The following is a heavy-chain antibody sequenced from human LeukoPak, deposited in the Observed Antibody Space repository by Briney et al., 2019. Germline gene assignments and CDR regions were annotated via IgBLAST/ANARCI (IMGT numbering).Heavy chain of an antibody. CDR3: ARGEVATASLPDYFYYYMDV. J-gene: IGHJ6*03. CDR1: GFTFSSYA. Sequence: GGSLRLSCAASGFTFSSYAMSWVRQAPGKGLEWVSYITDSGRTIYYADSVKGRFTISRDNAKNSLFLQMNSLRAEDTAVYYCARGEVATASLPDYFYYYMDVWGKGTTVTISS. D-gene: IGHD2-21*02. CDR2: ITDSGRTI. V-gene: IGHV3-48*03.